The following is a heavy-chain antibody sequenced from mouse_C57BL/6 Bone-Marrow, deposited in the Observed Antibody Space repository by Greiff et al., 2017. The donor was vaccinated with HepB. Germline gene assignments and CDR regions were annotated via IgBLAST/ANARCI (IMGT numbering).Heavy chain of an antibody. CDR2: IDPANGNT. V-gene: IGHV14-3*01. D-gene: IGHD1-1*01. CDR1: GFNIKNTY. Sequence: EVQLQQSVAELVRPGASVKLSCTASGFNIKNTYMHWVKQRPEQGLEWIGRIDPANGNTKYAPKFQGKATITADTSSNTAYLQRSSLTSEDTAIYYCALYYYGSSSWFAYWGQGTLVTVSA. CDR3: ALYYYGSSSWFAY. J-gene: IGHJ3*01.